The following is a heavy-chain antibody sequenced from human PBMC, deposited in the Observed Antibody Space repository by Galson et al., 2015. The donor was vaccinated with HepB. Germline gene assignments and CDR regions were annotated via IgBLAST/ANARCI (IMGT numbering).Heavy chain of an antibody. CDR3: ARGGTYYYGSGSYLTHDY. J-gene: IGHJ4*02. D-gene: IGHD3-10*01. CDR2: ISSSSSTI. Sequence: SLRLSCAASGFTFSSYSMNWVRQAPGKGLEWVSYISSSSSTIYYADSVKGRFTISRDNAKNSLYLQMNSLRAEDTAVNYCARGGTYYYGSGSYLTHDYWGQGTLVTVSS. V-gene: IGHV3-48*01. CDR1: GFTFSSYS.